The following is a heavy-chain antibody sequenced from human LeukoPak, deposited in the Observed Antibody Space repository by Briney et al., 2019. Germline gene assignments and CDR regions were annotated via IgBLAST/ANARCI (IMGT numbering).Heavy chain of an antibody. CDR3: ARELLLCGGDCNDY. CDR2: ISRSGGTT. Sequence: GGSLRLSCAASGFTFSSYDMTWVRQTPGKGLEWVALISRSGGTTYYADSVKGRFTISRDNAKNSLYLQMNSLRVEDTAIYYCARELLLCGGDCNDYWGQGTLVTVSS. V-gene: IGHV3-23*01. D-gene: IGHD2-21*02. J-gene: IGHJ4*02. CDR1: GFTFSSYD.